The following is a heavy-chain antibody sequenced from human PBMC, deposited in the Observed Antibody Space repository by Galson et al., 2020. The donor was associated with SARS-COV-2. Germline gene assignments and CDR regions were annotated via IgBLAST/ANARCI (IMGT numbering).Heavy chain of an antibody. Sequence: SETLSLTCAVYGGSFSGYYWSWIRQPPGKGLEWIGEINHSGSTNYNPSLKSRVTISVDTSKNQFSLKLSSVTAADTAVYYCARELMTTVTTAVGGAYYYYGMDVWGQGTTVTVSS. CDR2: INHSGST. V-gene: IGHV4-34*01. D-gene: IGHD4-4*01. J-gene: IGHJ6*02. CDR3: ARELMTTVTTAVGGAYYYYGMDV. CDR1: GGSFSGYY.